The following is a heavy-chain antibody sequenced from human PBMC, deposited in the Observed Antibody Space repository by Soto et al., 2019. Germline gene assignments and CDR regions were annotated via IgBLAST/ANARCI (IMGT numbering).Heavy chain of an antibody. CDR1: GYTFTDYF. Sequence: ASVKVSCKASGYTFTDYFLHWVRQAPGQGLEWMGWVNPNSGGTSYAQKFKDWVTMTRDTSINTAYMELRRLRSDDTALYFCANETTMTAFDIWAQGKMVTISS. J-gene: IGHJ3*02. CDR2: VNPNSGGT. V-gene: IGHV1-2*04. CDR3: ANETTMTAFDI. D-gene: IGHD1-1*01.